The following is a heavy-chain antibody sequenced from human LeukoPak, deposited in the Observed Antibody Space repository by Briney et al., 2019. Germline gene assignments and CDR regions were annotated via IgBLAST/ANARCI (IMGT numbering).Heavy chain of an antibody. V-gene: IGHV3-15*01. CDR3: TTDSEGSGSYYYYYYYMDV. CDR2: IKSKTDGGTT. Sequence: PGGSLRLSCAASGFTFSNAWMSWVRQAPGKGLEWVGRIKSKTDGGTTDYAAPVKGRFTISRDDSKNTLYLQMNSLKTEDTAVYYCTTDSEGSGSYYYYYYYMDVWGKGITVTVSS. J-gene: IGHJ6*03. D-gene: IGHD3-10*01. CDR1: GFTFSNAW.